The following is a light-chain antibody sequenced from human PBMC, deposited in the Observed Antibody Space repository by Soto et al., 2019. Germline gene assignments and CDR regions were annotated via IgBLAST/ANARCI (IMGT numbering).Light chain of an antibody. CDR2: DAS. V-gene: IGKV3-11*01. Sequence: EIVLTQSPATLSLSPGDRATLSYRASQSIATYLAWYQQKPSQAPSLLIYDASNRATGIPARFSGSGSGTDFTLTISSLEPEDFAVYFCQHRSNSPPTWTFGQGTKVEIK. CDR1: QSIATY. J-gene: IGKJ1*01. CDR3: QHRSNSPPTWT.